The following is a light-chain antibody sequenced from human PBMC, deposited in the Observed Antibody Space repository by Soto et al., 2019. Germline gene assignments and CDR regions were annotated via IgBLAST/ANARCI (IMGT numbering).Light chain of an antibody. CDR2: STS. J-gene: IGKJ5*01. Sequence: ELVLTQSPATLSVSPGARGTLSCRASQRFGSSNLAWYQQKPGQAPRLLIYSTSSRATGIPDRFSGTGSGTDFTLTISRLEPEDFAVYYCQQFDDSVTFGQGTRLEIK. CDR1: QRFGSSN. CDR3: QQFDDSVT. V-gene: IGKV3-20*01.